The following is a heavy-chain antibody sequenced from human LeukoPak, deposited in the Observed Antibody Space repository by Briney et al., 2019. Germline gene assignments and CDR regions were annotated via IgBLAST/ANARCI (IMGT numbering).Heavy chain of an antibody. V-gene: IGHV3-9*01. CDR2: ISWNSGSI. D-gene: IGHD1-1*01. CDR1: GFTFDDYA. Sequence: GGSLRLSCAAFGFTFDDYAMHWVRQAPGKGLEWVSSISWNSGSIGYADSVKGRFTISRDNAKNSLYLQMNSLRAEDTALYYFGKTRGNNWARYFDLWGRGTLITVSS. J-gene: IGHJ2*01. CDR3: GKTRGNNWARYFDL.